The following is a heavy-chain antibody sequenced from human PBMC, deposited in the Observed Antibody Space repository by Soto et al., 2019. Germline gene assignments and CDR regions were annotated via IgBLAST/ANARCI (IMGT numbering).Heavy chain of an antibody. Sequence: GGSLRLSCAASGFIFSDYHMSWIRQAPGKGLEWVSYISTSGSNKYYADSVKGRFTISRDNAKNSLYLQMNSLRDEDTALYYCARVKECSSTSCYARDAFDIWGQGTMVTVSS. CDR2: ISTSGSNK. CDR3: ARVKECSSTSCYARDAFDI. J-gene: IGHJ3*02. D-gene: IGHD2-2*01. V-gene: IGHV3-11*01. CDR1: GFIFSDYH.